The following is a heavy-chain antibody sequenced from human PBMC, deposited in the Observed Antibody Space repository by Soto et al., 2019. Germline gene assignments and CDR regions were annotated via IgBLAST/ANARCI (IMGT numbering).Heavy chain of an antibody. V-gene: IGHV3-30*18. J-gene: IGHJ6*02. D-gene: IGHD5-12*01. CDR1: GFTFSSYG. Sequence: QVQLVESGGGVVQPGRSLRLSCAASGFTFSSYGMHWVRQAPGKGLEWVAVISYDGSNKYYADSVKGRFTTSRDNSKNTLYLQMNSLRAEDTAVYYCAKDRDSGGYDYYYYGMDVWGQGTTVTVSS. CDR3: AKDRDSGGYDYYYYGMDV. CDR2: ISYDGSNK.